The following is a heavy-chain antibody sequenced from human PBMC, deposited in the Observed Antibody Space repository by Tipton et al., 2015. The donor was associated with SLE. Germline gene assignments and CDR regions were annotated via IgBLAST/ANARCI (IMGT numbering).Heavy chain of an antibody. D-gene: IGHD6-13*01. CDR3: ARLAAAGLWYYFGH. CDR2: IYYTGPTT. V-gene: IGHV4-39*07. Sequence: TLSLTCTVSGGSVSSSSKYWAWVRQPPGKGLEWLGSIYYTGPTTYYHSFLKSRATMPLDTAKNQFSLKLSSVTAADTAVYYCARLAAAGLWYYFGHWGQGAPVTVSS. J-gene: IGHJ4*02. CDR1: GGSVSSSSKY.